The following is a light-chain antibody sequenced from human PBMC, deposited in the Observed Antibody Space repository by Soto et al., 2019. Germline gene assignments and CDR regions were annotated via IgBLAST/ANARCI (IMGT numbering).Light chain of an antibody. J-gene: IGKJ5*01. CDR1: QSISRW. CDR2: DAS. Sequence: SQMDQSPSTLSRAGGDRIPLTFRASQSISRWLAWYQQKPGKAPKALIYDASTLRSGVPSRFSGGGSGTEFTLTISSLQPDDFATYYCQQYNTYSTFGQGTRLEI. V-gene: IGKV1-5*01. CDR3: QQYNTYST.